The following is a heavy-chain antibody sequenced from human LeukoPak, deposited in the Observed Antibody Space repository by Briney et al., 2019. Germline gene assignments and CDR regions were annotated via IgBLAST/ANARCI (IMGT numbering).Heavy chain of an antibody. CDR2: INPNSGGT. CDR3: AREMVGNIVVVPAATPFDY. J-gene: IGHJ4*02. V-gene: IGHV1-2*02. Sequence: ASVKVSCKASGGTFSSYAISWVRQAPGQGLEWMGWINPNSGGTNYAQKFQGRVTMTRDTSISTAYMELSRLRSDDTAVYYCAREMVGNIVVVPAATPFDYWGQGTLVTVSS. D-gene: IGHD2-2*01. CDR1: GGTFSSYA.